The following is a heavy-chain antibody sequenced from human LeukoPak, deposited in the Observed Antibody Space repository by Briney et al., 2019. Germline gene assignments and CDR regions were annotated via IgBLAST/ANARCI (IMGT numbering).Heavy chain of an antibody. J-gene: IGHJ4*02. V-gene: IGHV3-53*01. CDR1: GGSISSYY. Sequence: ETLSLTRTVSGGSISSYYWSWIRQPPGKGLEWVSIIYSGGGTYYADSVKGRFTISRDNSKNTLYLQMNSLRAYDTAVYYCARGCYYERSGYCPFDYWGPGTLVTVSS. CDR2: IYSGGGT. CDR3: ARGCYYERSGYCPFDY. D-gene: IGHD3-22*01.